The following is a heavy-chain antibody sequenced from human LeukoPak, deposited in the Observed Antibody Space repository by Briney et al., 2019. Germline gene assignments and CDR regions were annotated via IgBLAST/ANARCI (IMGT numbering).Heavy chain of an antibody. CDR2: IFSGGTI. CDR1: GFTVSSNY. J-gene: IGHJ4*02. Sequence: PGGSLRLSCVASGFTVSSNYMSWVRQAPGKGLEWVSVIFSGGTIYYADSVKGRFTISRDNSKNTLYLQMNSLRAEDTAVYYCARGHVGYSYGFGYWGQGTLVTVSS. V-gene: IGHV3-53*01. D-gene: IGHD5-18*01. CDR3: ARGHVGYSYGFGY.